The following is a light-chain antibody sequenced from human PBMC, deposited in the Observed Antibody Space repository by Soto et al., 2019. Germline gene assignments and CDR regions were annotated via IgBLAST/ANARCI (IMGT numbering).Light chain of an antibody. Sequence: QSALTQPPSASGSPGQSVTISCTGTSSDLGDYDYVSWYQQHPGKAPKLMIYEVNKRPSGVPDRFSGSKSGNTASLTVTGLQAEDEADYDCSSYAGSNNLIFGGGTKLTVL. CDR3: SSYAGSNNLI. V-gene: IGLV2-8*01. CDR2: EVN. CDR1: SSDLGDYDY. J-gene: IGLJ2*01.